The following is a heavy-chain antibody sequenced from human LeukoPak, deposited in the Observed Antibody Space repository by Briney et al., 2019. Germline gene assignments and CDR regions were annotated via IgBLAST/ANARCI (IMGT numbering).Heavy chain of an antibody. CDR2: ISSSSSYI. J-gene: IGHJ6*04. CDR1: GFTFSSYS. CDR3: AKDIRRAVRGVPGDYYYYGMDV. D-gene: IGHD3-10*01. Sequence: PGGSLRLSCAASGFTFSSYSMNWVRQAPGKGLEWVSSISSSSSYIYYADSVKGRFTISRDNSKNTLYLQMNSLRAEDTAVYYCAKDIRRAVRGVPGDYYYYGMDVWGKGTTVTVSS. V-gene: IGHV3-21*01.